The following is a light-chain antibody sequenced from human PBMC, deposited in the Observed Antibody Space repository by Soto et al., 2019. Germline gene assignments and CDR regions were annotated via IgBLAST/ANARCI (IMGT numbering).Light chain of an antibody. J-gene: IGKJ4*01. CDR2: GAS. CDR1: QSVSSNY. CDR3: QQFGSPLT. Sequence: DIVLTQSPGTLSLSPGERATLSCRASQSVSSNYMAWYQQKPGQAPRLLIYGASRRASGIPDRFSGSGSATDFTLTISRLEPEDFAVYYCQQFGSPLTFGGGTKVEIK. V-gene: IGKV3-20*01.